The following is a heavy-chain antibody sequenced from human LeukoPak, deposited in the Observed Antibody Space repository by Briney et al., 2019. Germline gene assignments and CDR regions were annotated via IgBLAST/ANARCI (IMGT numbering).Heavy chain of an antibody. Sequence: GGSLRLSCAASGFTFSSYGMHWVRQAPGKGLEWVAFIRYDGSNKYYADSVKGRFTISRDNAKNSVYLQMNSLRAEDTAVYYCARGGDGYNLAGDYWGQGTLVIVSS. CDR1: GFTFSSYG. D-gene: IGHD5-24*01. CDR3: ARGGDGYNLAGDY. CDR2: IRYDGSNK. J-gene: IGHJ4*02. V-gene: IGHV3-30*02.